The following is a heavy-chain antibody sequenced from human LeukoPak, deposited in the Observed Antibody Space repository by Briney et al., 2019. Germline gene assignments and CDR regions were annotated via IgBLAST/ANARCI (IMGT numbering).Heavy chain of an antibody. CDR1: GFTFINYA. CDR2: IRNGGGST. Sequence: GGSLRLSCAASGFTFINYAMTWVRQAPGKGLQWVSGIRNGGGSTYYADSVKGRFTISRDNAKNSLYLQMNSLRAEDTAVYYCARGAQRDYDILTGPRGYWGQGTLVTVSS. J-gene: IGHJ4*02. D-gene: IGHD3-9*01. V-gene: IGHV3-23*01. CDR3: ARGAQRDYDILTGPRGY.